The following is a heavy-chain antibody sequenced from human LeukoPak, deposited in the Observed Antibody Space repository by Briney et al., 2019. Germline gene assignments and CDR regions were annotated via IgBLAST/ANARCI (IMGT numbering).Heavy chain of an antibody. CDR2: IYYSGST. J-gene: IGHJ4*02. V-gene: IGHV4-59*08. CDR3: ARSPYLRMRLFPEGYFDY. D-gene: IGHD5-12*01. Sequence: SETLSLTCTVSGGSIRSYYWSWIRQPPGKGLEWIGYIYYSGSTNYNPSLKSRVTISVDTSKNQFSLKLSSVTAADTAVYYCARSPYLRMRLFPEGYFDYWGQGTLVTVSS. CDR1: GGSIRSYY.